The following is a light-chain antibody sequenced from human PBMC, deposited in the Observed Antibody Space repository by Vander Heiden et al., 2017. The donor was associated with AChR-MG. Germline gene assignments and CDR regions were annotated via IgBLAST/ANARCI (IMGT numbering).Light chain of an antibody. V-gene: IGLV1-44*01. CDR2: SNN. CDR1: SYNIGSNT. J-gene: IGLJ1*01. CDR3: AAWDDILNGYV. Sequence: QSVLTQPPSASATPGQRVTIACSGSSYNIGSNTVNGYQQLPGTAPKPLIYSNNQRPPGVPDRFSGSKSGTSASLAISGLQSEDEADYYCAAWDDILNGYVFGTGTKVTVL.